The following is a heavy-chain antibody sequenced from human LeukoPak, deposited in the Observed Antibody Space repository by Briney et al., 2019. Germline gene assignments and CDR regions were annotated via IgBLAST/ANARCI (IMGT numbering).Heavy chain of an antibody. V-gene: IGHV1-69*05. CDR3: AKTSAYYYDSSGLTPYYFDY. D-gene: IGHD3-22*01. CDR2: IIPIFGTA. CDR1: GGTFSSYA. J-gene: IGHJ4*02. Sequence: SVKVSCKASGGTFSSYAISWVRQAPGQGLEWMGRIIPIFGTANYAQKFQGRVTVTTDESTSTAYMELSSLRSEDTAVYYCAKTSAYYYDSSGLTPYYFDYWGQGTLVTVSS.